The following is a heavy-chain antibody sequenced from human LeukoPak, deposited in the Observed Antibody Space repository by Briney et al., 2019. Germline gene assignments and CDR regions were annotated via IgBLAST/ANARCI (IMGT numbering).Heavy chain of an antibody. D-gene: IGHD4-11*01. CDR1: GDSISNYY. J-gene: IGHJ4*02. V-gene: IGHV4-59*01. Sequence: SETLSLTCTVSGDSISNYYWSWIRQPPGKGLEWIGYIYYSGTTNYNPSLKSRVTISVDTSKNQFSLKLSSVTAADTAVYYCARDSTVTSHFDYWGQGTLVTVSS. CDR2: IYYSGTT. CDR3: ARDSTVTSHFDY.